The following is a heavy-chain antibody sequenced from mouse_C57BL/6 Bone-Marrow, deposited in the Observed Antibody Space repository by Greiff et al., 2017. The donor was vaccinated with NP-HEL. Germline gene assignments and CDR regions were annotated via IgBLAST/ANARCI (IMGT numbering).Heavy chain of an antibody. Sequence: LQQSGAELVRPGASVKMSCKASGYTFTSYNMHWVKQTPRQGLEWIGAIYPGNGDTSYNQKFKGKATLTVDKSSSTAYMQLSSLTSEDSAVYYCARGWLLRSLYYFDYWGQGTTLTVSS. CDR1: GYTFTSYN. CDR2: IYPGNGDT. J-gene: IGHJ2*01. D-gene: IGHD2-3*01. V-gene: IGHV1-12*01. CDR3: ARGWLLRSLYYFDY.